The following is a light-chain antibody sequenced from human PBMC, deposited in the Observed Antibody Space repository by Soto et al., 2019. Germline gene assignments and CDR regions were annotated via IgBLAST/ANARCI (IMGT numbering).Light chain of an antibody. CDR1: QDVSSW. V-gene: IGKV1-12*01. Sequence: DILMTQSPSSVSASMGDRVTITCRASQDVSSWLAWYQQKPGKAPKLLIYGTSTLQSGVPSRFSGSGSGTDFTLTISTLQPEDFAIYYCQQANSFPRTFGQGTKVEIK. CDR2: GTS. CDR3: QQANSFPRT. J-gene: IGKJ1*01.